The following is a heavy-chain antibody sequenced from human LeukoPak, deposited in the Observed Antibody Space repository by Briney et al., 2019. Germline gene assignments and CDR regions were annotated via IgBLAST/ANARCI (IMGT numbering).Heavy chain of an antibody. CDR2: IYYSGST. V-gene: IGHV4-59*08. CDR3: ARHQYDSSGYYAQRTFDY. J-gene: IGHJ4*02. D-gene: IGHD3-22*01. Sequence: PSETLSLTCTVSGGSISSYYWSWIRQPPGKGLEWIGYIYYSGSTNYNPSLKSRVTISVDTSKNQFSLKLSSVTAADTAVYYCARHQYDSSGYYAQRTFDYWGQGTLVTVSS. CDR1: GGSISSYY.